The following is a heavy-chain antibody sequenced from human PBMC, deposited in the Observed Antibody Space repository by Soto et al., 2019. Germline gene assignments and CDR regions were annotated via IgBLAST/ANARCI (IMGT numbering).Heavy chain of an antibody. J-gene: IGHJ4*02. CDR3: TTLNHIAVAGTNFDY. Sequence: EVQLVESGGGLVKPGGSLRLSCAASGFTFSNAWMSWVRQAPGKGLEWVGRIKSKTDGGTTDYAAPMKGRFTISRDDSKNTLYLQMNSLKTEDTAVYYCTTLNHIAVAGTNFDYWGQGTLVTVSS. CDR2: IKSKTDGGTT. CDR1: GFTFSNAW. D-gene: IGHD6-19*01. V-gene: IGHV3-15*01.